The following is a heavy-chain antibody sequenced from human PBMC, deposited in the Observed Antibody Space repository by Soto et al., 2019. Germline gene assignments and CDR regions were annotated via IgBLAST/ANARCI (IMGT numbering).Heavy chain of an antibody. Sequence: QVQLQESGPGLVKPSQTLSLTCTVSGGSISSGGYYWSWIRQHPGKGLEWIGYIYYSGRTYYNPSLKRRVTVSVDTSKNQFSLKLSSVTAADTAVYYCARALWFGELFPYFDYWGQGTLVTVSS. V-gene: IGHV4-31*03. J-gene: IGHJ4*02. CDR3: ARALWFGELFPYFDY. CDR2: IYYSGRT. CDR1: GGSISSGGYY. D-gene: IGHD3-10*01.